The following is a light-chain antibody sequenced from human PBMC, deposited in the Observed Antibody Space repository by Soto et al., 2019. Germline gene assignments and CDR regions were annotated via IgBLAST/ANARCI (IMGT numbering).Light chain of an antibody. CDR2: DAS. CDR3: QQRSNWPVT. J-gene: IGKJ2*01. CDR1: QSVSSY. Sequence: EIVLTQSPATLSLSPGKRATLSCRASQSVSSYLAWYQQKPGQAPRLLIYDASNRATGIPARFSGSGSGTDFTLTISSLEPEDFAVYYCQQRSNWPVTFGQGTKLEIK. V-gene: IGKV3-11*01.